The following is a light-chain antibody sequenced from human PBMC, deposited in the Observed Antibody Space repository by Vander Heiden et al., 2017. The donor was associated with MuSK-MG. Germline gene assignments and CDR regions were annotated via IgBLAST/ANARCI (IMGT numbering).Light chain of an antibody. CDR3: LQSTSTPPN. Sequence: DIQMTQSPSSLSASVGDRVTITCRASQSISSYLNWYQQKPGKAPKLLIYAASSLQSGVPSRFSGSGSGTDFTLTISRLQPEDFATYYCLQSTSTPPNFGQGTRLEIK. CDR2: AAS. J-gene: IGKJ5*01. V-gene: IGKV1-39*01. CDR1: QSISSY.